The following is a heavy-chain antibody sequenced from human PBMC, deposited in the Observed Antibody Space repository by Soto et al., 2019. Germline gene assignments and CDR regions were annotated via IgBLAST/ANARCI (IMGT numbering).Heavy chain of an antibody. Sequence: QVQLVQSGAEVKKPGSSVKVSYKASGGSLSNYGISWVRQAPGQGLEWMGGIIPVFGTANYAQKFQGRVTITADESTSIVYMDVTSLTSEDTAVYYCARGDATKIVVTTYYGMDVWGQGTTVTVSS. J-gene: IGHJ6*02. V-gene: IGHV1-69*12. CDR2: IIPVFGTA. CDR3: ARGDATKIVVTTYYGMDV. CDR1: GGSLSNYG. D-gene: IGHD4-17*01.